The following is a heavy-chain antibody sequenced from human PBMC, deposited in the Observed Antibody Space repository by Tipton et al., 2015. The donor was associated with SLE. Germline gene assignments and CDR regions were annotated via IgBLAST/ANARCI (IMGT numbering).Heavy chain of an antibody. D-gene: IGHD3-10*01. V-gene: IGHV1-18*01. CDR2: ISGYNGQT. CDR1: GYTFDTFG. CDR3: ARSPSWFTGDYNGMDV. Sequence: VQLVQSGAEQKKPGASVKVSCKASGYTFDTFGVSWVRQAPGQGLEWLAWISGYNGQTEYSQKFQGRVTVTRDTSTSTAFMDVSSLTSDDTAIYYCARSPSWFTGDYNGMDVWGQGTTVTVSS. J-gene: IGHJ6*02.